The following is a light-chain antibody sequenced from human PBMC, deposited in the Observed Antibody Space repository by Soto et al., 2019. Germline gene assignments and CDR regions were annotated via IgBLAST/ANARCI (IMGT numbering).Light chain of an antibody. CDR2: GAS. Sequence: EIEMTQSPATLSASPGARATLSCRASQSVNNNVAWYQQKPGQGPRLLLYGASTRATGTPARFSGSGSGTDYTLTISSLQSEDFAVYYWKQYNSWPKFGQGTKLEIK. CDR3: KQYNSWPK. V-gene: IGKV3-15*01. CDR1: QSVNNN. J-gene: IGKJ1*01.